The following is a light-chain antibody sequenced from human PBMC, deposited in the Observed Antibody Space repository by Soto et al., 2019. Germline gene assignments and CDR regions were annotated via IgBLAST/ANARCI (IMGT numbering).Light chain of an antibody. CDR3: PQGTQWPYT. CDR1: QSLVYSDGSAY. CDR2: KAS. J-gene: IGKJ2*01. V-gene: IGKV2-30*01. Sequence: DVVMTQSPLSLSVTLGQPASISCRSTQSLVYSDGSAYLNWFHQRPGQSPRRLIYKASNRDSGVTDRFSGSGSGTDFTLMISRVEAEDVGVYYCPQGTQWPYTFGQGTKLEIK.